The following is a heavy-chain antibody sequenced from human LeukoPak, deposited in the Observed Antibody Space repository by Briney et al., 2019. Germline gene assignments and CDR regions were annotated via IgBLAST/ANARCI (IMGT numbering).Heavy chain of an antibody. CDR3: AKEFHSRGYGANFDY. J-gene: IGHJ4*02. V-gene: IGHV3-30*18. D-gene: IGHD3-10*01. Sequence: GGSLRLSCTASKITFSHYGTQWVRQAPGKGLEWVAVISSDGGTKIYADSVKGRFTLSRDNSINTLDLQMNSLRAEDTAVYYCAKEFHSRGYGANFDYWGQGTLVTVSS. CDR2: ISSDGGTK. CDR1: KITFSHYG.